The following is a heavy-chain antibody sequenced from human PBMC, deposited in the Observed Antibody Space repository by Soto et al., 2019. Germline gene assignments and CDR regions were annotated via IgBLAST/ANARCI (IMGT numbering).Heavy chain of an antibody. CDR3: ARERAARLGNYYYGMDV. CDR1: GYSFTSYW. J-gene: IGHJ6*02. Sequence: SLKISCKGSGYSFTSYWISWVRQMPGKGLEWMGRIDPSDSYTNYSPSFQGHVTISADKSISTAYLQWSSLKASDTAMYYCARERAARLGNYYYGMDVWGQGTTVTVSS. V-gene: IGHV5-10-1*01. CDR2: IDPSDSYT. D-gene: IGHD6-6*01.